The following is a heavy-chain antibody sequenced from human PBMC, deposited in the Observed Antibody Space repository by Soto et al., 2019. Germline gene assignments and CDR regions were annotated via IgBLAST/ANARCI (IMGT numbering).Heavy chain of an antibody. Sequence: WVTLRLSCAASGFTFSAHYMSWIRQAPGKGLEWVSYISSSGGTTYYADSVKGRFTISRDNAKNSLYLKMNSLRAEDTAVYYCARDARSTVTTTLGWFGPWGQGTLVTVSS. V-gene: IGHV3-11*01. CDR1: GFTFSAHY. CDR2: ISSSGGTT. CDR3: ARDARSTVTTTLGWFGP. D-gene: IGHD4-4*01. J-gene: IGHJ5*02.